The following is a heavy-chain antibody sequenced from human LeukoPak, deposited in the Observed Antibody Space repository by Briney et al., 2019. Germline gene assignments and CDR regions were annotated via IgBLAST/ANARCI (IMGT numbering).Heavy chain of an antibody. V-gene: IGHV1-2*02. CDR1: GYTFSDYH. J-gene: IGHJ1*01. Sequence: ASVKVSCKASGYTFSDYHIHWLRQAPGQGLEWMGWSNPSSGGTNYAEKFHGRVTMTRDTSTNTAYMELSRLRSDDTAVYFCTRVRALAAAGTDARYFQDWGQGTTVTVSS. CDR3: TRVRALAAAGTDARYFQD. D-gene: IGHD6-13*01. CDR2: SNPSSGGT.